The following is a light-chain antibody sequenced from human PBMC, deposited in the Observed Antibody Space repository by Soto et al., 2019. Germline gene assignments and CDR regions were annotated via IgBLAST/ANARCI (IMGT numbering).Light chain of an antibody. CDR2: AAS. V-gene: IGKV1-39*01. J-gene: IGKJ1*01. Sequence: DIQMTQSPSSLAASVGDRVTLTCRASQSISSYLDWYQHKAGKAPKLLIYAASSLQSGVPSRFSGSGSGTDFTVTISSLQPEDFATYYCQQSYSTPWTFGQGTKVDIK. CDR1: QSISSY. CDR3: QQSYSTPWT.